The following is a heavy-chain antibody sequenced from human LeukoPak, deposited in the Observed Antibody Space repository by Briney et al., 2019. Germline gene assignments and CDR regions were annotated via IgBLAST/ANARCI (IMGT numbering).Heavy chain of an antibody. CDR3: ARGLHGWLLDRGAFDY. V-gene: IGHV4-59*01. CDR1: GGSISSYY. Sequence: SETLSLTCTVSGGSISSYYWSWIRQPPGKGLEWIGDIYYSGSTNYNPSLKSRVTISVDTSKNQFSLKPSSVTAADTAVYYCARGLHGWLLDRGAFDYWGQGTLVTVSS. CDR2: IYYSGST. J-gene: IGHJ4*02. D-gene: IGHD5-12*01.